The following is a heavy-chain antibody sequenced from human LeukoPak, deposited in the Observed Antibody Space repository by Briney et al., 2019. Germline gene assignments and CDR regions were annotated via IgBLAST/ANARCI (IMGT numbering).Heavy chain of an antibody. CDR2: ISYDGSNK. J-gene: IGHJ4*02. CDR1: GFTFSSYG. V-gene: IGHV3-30*03. Sequence: PGRSLRLSCVASGFTFSSYGMHWVRQAPGKGLEWAAVISYDGSNKYYADSVKGRFTISRDNSKNTLYLQMNSLRAEDTAVYYCARDRGYSYGPRSLFDYWGQGTLVTVSS. CDR3: ARDRGYSYGPRSLFDY. D-gene: IGHD5-18*01.